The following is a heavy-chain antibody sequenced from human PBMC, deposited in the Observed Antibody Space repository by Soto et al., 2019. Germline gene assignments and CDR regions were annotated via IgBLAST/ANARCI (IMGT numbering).Heavy chain of an antibody. V-gene: IGHV3-23*01. D-gene: IGHD4-17*01. J-gene: IGHJ4*02. CDR3: AKGGRLRCIDY. CDR1: GFTFSSYA. Sequence: EVQLLESGGGLVQLGGSLRLSCAASGFTFSSYAMSWVRQAPGKGLEWVSAIIGGSGGSTYYADSVKGRFTISRDNSKNTLYLQMNSLRADDTALYYCAKGGRLRCIDYWGQGTLVTVSS. CDR2: IIGGSGGST.